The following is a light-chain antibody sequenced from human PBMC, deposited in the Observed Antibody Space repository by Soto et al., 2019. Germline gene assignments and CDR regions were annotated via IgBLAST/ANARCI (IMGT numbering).Light chain of an antibody. J-gene: IGKJ1*01. CDR3: QQYGVSPKT. V-gene: IGKV3-15*01. Sequence: EIVMTQSPATLSVSPGERATLSCRASQSVSSNLAWYQQKPGQAPRLLIYGASTRATGIPARFSGSGSGTEFTLTISSLQSEDFAVYFCQQYGVSPKTFGQGTTVELK. CDR2: GAS. CDR1: QSVSSN.